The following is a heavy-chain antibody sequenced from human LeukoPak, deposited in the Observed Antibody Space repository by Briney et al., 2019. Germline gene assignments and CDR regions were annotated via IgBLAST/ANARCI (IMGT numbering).Heavy chain of an antibody. Sequence: PSQTVSLNCTVSGGSITSGGYYWSWIRQPPGKGLEWIGYIYQSGDTYSNPSLKSRATVSMDRSRNQFSLNLSSVTAADTAVYYCARLIAADPQLDCWGQGTLVTVSS. J-gene: IGHJ4*02. CDR1: GGSITSGGYY. CDR3: ARLIAADPQLDC. V-gene: IGHV4-30-2*01. CDR2: IYQSGDT. D-gene: IGHD6-13*01.